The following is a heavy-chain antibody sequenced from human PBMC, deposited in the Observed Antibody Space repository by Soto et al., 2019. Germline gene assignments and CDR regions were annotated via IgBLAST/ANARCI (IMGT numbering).Heavy chain of an antibody. J-gene: IGHJ5*02. Sequence: QVQLQESGPGLVKPSETLSLTCTVSGGSISSYYWSWIRQPPGKGLEWIGYIYYSGSTNYNPSLKSRVPLSVTSTKNQYSLKLRSVAAAHTAVYYCARESPMVRGGLNWFDPWGQGTLVTVSS. D-gene: IGHD3-10*01. V-gene: IGHV4-59*01. CDR2: IYYSGST. CDR3: ARESPMVRGGLNWFDP. CDR1: GGSISSYY.